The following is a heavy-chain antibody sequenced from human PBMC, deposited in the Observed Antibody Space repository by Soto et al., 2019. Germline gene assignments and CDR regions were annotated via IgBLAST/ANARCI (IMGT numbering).Heavy chain of an antibody. D-gene: IGHD6-19*01. J-gene: IGHJ4*02. CDR3: ATQPYRAVALNY. CDR2: INPNSGGT. V-gene: IGHV1-2*02. Sequence: WAHQAPGQGLEWMGWINPNSGGTNYAQKFQGRVTMTRDTSISTAYMELSRLTSDDTAVYYCATQPYRAVALNYWGQGTLGT.